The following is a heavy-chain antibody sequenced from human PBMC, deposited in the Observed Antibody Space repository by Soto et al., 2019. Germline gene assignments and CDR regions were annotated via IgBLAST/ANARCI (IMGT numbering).Heavy chain of an antibody. J-gene: IGHJ4*02. CDR1: GGSFSGYY. CDR3: ARQVGYSYGYYFDY. CDR2: INHSGST. D-gene: IGHD5-18*01. V-gene: IGHV4-34*01. Sequence: SETLSLTCAVYGGSFSGYYWSWIRQPPGKGLEWIGEINHSGSTNYNPSLKSRVTISVDTSKNQFSRKLSSVTAADTAVYYCARQVGYSYGYYFDYWGQGTLVTVSS.